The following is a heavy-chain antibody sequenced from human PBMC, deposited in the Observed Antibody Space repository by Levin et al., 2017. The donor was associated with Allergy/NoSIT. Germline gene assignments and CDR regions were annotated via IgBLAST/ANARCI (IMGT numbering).Heavy chain of an antibody. CDR2: VNCNSGDT. CDR3: ARNDYGDYVQNFDY. CDR1: GFTFTDHY. D-gene: IGHD4-17*01. V-gene: IGHV1-2*02. J-gene: IGHJ4*02. Sequence: GESLKISCEAAGFTFTDHYMHWVRQAPGQGLEWMGWVNCNSGDTHYAQKVQDRVTITRDTSITTAYIEVSSLRVDDTALYFCARNDYGDYVQNFDYWGQGTLVTVSS.